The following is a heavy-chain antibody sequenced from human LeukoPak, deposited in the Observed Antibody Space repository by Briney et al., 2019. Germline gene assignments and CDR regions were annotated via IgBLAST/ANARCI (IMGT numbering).Heavy chain of an antibody. Sequence: ASVKVSCKASGYTFTSYGISWVRQAPGQGLEWMGRIIPILGIANYAQKFQGRVTITADKSTSTAYMELSSLRSEDTAVYYCATPGIAAADFDYWGQGTLVTVSS. V-gene: IGHV1-69*04. CDR2: IIPILGIA. CDR1: GYTFTSYG. J-gene: IGHJ4*02. CDR3: ATPGIAAADFDY. D-gene: IGHD6-13*01.